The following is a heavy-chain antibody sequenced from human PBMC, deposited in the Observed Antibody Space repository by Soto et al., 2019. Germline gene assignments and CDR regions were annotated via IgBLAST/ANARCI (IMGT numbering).Heavy chain of an antibody. CDR3: AREFSSSSPYYYYGMDV. J-gene: IGHJ6*02. CDR2: IYYSGST. Sequence: SETLSLTCPVSGGSIRSGGYYWSWIRQHPGKGLEWIGYIYYSGSTYYNPSLKSRVTISVDTSKNQFSLKLSSVTAADMAVYYCAREFSSSSPYYYYGMDVWGQGTTVTVSS. CDR1: GGSIRSGGYY. D-gene: IGHD6-6*01. V-gene: IGHV4-31*03.